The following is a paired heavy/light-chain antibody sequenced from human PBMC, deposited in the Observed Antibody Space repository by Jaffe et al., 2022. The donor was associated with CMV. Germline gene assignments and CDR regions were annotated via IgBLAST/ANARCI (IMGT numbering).Light chain of an antibody. J-gene: IGKJ4*01. CDR2: AAS. CDR1: QSISSY. Sequence: DIQMTQSPSSLTASVGDRVTITCRASQSISSYLNWYQQKPGKVPKLLIYAASSLQSGVPSGFSGSGSGTDFSLTISSLQPEDFATYYCQQSYSPPLTFGGGTKVEIK. V-gene: IGKV1-39*01. CDR3: QQSYSPPLT.
Heavy chain of an antibody. Sequence: EVQLLESGGGLVQPGGSLRLSCAASGFTFSNYAMSWVRQAPGKGPEWVSAISGSGSTYYTGSVKGRFTISRDNSRNTLYLQMNSLRAEDTAIYHCARGGIATHFDDWGQGTLVTVSS. CDR3: ARGGIATHFDD. CDR2: ISGSGST. D-gene: IGHD1-26*01. V-gene: IGHV3-23*01. CDR1: GFTFSNYA. J-gene: IGHJ4*02.